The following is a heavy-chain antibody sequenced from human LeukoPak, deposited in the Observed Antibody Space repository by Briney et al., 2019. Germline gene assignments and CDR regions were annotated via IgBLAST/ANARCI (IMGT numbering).Heavy chain of an antibody. D-gene: IGHD6-13*01. CDR1: GFTISTYG. Sequence: GGSLRLSCAASGFTISTYGMTWVRQAPGKGLERVSAIGGSGGSTYYADSVKGRFTISRDNSKNTLYLQMNSLRAEDTAIYYCAKAYSNSWYYYFDYWGQGTLVTVSS. V-gene: IGHV3-23*01. CDR2: IGGSGGST. J-gene: IGHJ4*02. CDR3: AKAYSNSWYYYFDY.